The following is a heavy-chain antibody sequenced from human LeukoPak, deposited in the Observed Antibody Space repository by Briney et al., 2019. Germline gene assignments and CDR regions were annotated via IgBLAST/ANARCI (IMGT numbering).Heavy chain of an antibody. CDR1: GYTFTSYG. V-gene: IGHV1-18*03. Sequence: ASVKVSCKASGYTFTSYGISWVRQAPGQGLEWMGWISAYNGNTNYAQKLQGRVTMTTDTSTSTAYMELRSLRSDDMAVYYCARGGYCSSTSCYKTSWFDPWGQGTLVTVSS. J-gene: IGHJ5*02. CDR2: ISAYNGNT. D-gene: IGHD2-2*02. CDR3: ARGGYCSSTSCYKTSWFDP.